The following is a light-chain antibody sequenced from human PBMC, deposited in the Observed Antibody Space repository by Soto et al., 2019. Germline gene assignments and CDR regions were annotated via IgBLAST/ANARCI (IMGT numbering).Light chain of an antibody. J-gene: IGKJ4*01. Sequence: EIVLTQSPGTLSLSPGERATLSCRASQSVSSSYLACYQQKPGQAPRLLISGTSSRATGIPDRFSGGGSGTDFPLTISRLEPEDFAVYFCQQYGSSPLTFGGGTKVEIK. CDR2: GTS. CDR3: QQYGSSPLT. CDR1: QSVSSSY. V-gene: IGKV3-20*01.